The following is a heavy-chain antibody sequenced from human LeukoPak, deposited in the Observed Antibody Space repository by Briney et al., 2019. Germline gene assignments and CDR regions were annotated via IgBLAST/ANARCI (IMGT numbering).Heavy chain of an antibody. CDR3: ARDSGRSGDFGY. V-gene: IGHV4-59*01. CDR2: IYYSGST. CDR1: GGSISSYY. Sequence: SETLSLTCTVSGGSISSYYWSWIRQPPGKGLEWIGYIYYSGSTNYNPSLKSRVTISVDTSKNQFSLKLSSVTAADTAVYYCARDSGRSGDFGYWGQGTLVTVSS. J-gene: IGHJ4*02. D-gene: IGHD2-15*01.